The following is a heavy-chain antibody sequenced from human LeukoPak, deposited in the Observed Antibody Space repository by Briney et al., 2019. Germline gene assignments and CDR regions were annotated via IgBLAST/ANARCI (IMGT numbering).Heavy chain of an antibody. CDR1: GFTFSDYY. J-gene: IGHJ6*02. V-gene: IGHV3-11*06. CDR3: ARGLPAGYSTPGY. CDR2: ISGSTIYT. D-gene: IGHD6-13*01. Sequence: GGSLRLSCAASGFTFSDYYINWIRQAPGKGLQWVSYISGSTIYTYYADSVRGRFTISRDNAKNSVYLQMNSLRAEDTAVYYCARGLPAGYSTPGYWGQGTTVTVSS.